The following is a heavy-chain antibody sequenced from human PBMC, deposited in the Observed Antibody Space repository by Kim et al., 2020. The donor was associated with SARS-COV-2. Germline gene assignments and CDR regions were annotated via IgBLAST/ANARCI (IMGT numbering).Heavy chain of an antibody. D-gene: IGHD1-20*01. CDR1: GFTFSSYG. Sequence: GGSLRLSCAASGFTFSSYGMHWVRQAPGKGLEWVAVISSDGSNKYYADSVKGRFTISRDNSKNTLYLQMNSLRAEDTAVYYCAKDGPRLEGITGTYYYYYYMDVWGKGTTVTVSS. CDR2: ISSDGSNK. J-gene: IGHJ6*03. V-gene: IGHV3-30*18. CDR3: AKDGPRLEGITGTYYYYYYMDV.